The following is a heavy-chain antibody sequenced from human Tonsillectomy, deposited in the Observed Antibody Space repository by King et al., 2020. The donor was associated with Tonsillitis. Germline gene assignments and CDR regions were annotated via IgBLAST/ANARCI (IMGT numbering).Heavy chain of an antibody. V-gene: IGHV2-5*01. J-gene: IGHJ2*01. CDR1: GFSLSTGGVG. Sequence: TLKESGPTLVKPTQTLTLTCTFSGFSLSTGGVGVGWIRQPPGKALEWLALIYWNDDKRYSPSLKSRLTITKDTSKNQVVLTMTNMDPVDTATYFCAHSLFGGGATWWYFDLWGRGTLVTVSS. D-gene: IGHD3-3*01. CDR3: AHSLFGGGATWWYFDL. CDR2: IYWNDDK.